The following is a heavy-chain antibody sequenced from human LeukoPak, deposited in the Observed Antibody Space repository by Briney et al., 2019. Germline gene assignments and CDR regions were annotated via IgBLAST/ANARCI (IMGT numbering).Heavy chain of an antibody. D-gene: IGHD3-16*01. CDR2: ISSSSSYI. J-gene: IGHJ4*02. CDR1: GFTFSSYS. Sequence: GGSLRLSCAASGFTFSSYSMNWVRPAPGEGMEWVSSISSSSSYIYYADSVKGRFTISRDNAKNSLYLQMNSLRAEDTAVYYCAGGPRRSLDYWGQGTLVTVSS. CDR3: AGGPRRSLDY. V-gene: IGHV3-21*01.